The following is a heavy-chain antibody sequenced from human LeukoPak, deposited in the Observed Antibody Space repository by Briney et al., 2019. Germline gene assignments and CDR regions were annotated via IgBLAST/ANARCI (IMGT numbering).Heavy chain of an antibody. V-gene: IGHV1-46*01. J-gene: IGHJ4*02. D-gene: IGHD3-16*01. Sequence: ASVKVSCKASGYTFTSYYMHWARQAPGQGLEWMGIINPSGGSTSYAQKFQGRVTMTRDTSASTVYMELSSLRSEDTAVYYCARDWAQGGHPVDYWGQGTLVTVSS. CDR1: GYTFTSYY. CDR3: ARDWAQGGHPVDY. CDR2: INPSGGST.